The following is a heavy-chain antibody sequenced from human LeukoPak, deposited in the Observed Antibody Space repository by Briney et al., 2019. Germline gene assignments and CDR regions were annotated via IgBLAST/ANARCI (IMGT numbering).Heavy chain of an antibody. D-gene: IGHD6-19*01. J-gene: IGHJ5*02. CDR3: ARGRGSGHKENWFDP. CDR1: GYTFTTYD. Sequence: GASVKVSCKTSGYTFTTYDINWVRQATGQGLEWMGWMNPNSGNTGYAQKFQGRVTMTRNTSITTAYMELSSLRSEDTAVYYCARGRGSGHKENWFDPWGQGTLVTVSS. CDR2: MNPNSGNT. V-gene: IGHV1-8*01.